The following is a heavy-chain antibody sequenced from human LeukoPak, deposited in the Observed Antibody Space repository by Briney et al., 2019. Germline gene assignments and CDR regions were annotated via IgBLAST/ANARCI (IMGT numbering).Heavy chain of an antibody. Sequence: SETLSLTCTVSGGSISSSSYYWGWIRQPPGKGLVWIGSIYYSGSTYYNPSLKSRVTISVDTSKNQFSLKLSSVTAADTAVYYCARLWELLYYFDYWGQGTLVTVSS. CDR3: ARLWELLYYFDY. CDR1: GGSISSSSYY. CDR2: IYYSGST. V-gene: IGHV4-39*01. J-gene: IGHJ4*02. D-gene: IGHD1-26*01.